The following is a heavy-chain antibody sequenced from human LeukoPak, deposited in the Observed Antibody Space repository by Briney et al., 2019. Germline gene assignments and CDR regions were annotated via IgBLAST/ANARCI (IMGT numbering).Heavy chain of an antibody. V-gene: IGHV3-23*01. CDR2: ISGSGDNT. D-gene: IGHD3-16*01. J-gene: IGHJ4*02. CDR3: GRERNWGGSESDY. Sequence: GGSLRLSCVASGFTFTNYAMSWVRQAPGKGLEWVSAISGSGDNTYYADSVEGRFTISRDHSKNTLYLHMNSLRAEDTAVYYCGRERNWGGSESDYWGQGTLVTVSS. CDR1: GFTFTNYA.